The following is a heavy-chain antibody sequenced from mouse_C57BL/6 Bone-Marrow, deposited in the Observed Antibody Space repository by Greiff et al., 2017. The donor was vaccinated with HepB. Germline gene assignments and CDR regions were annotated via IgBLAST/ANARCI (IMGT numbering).Heavy chain of an antibody. J-gene: IGHJ4*01. CDR1: GYTFTSYW. CDR2: IHPNSGST. D-gene: IGHD2-3*01. CDR3: ARGRWERGEKKFDYYAMDY. Sequence: QVQLQQPGAELVKPGASVKLSCKASGYTFTSYWMHWVKQRPGQGLEWIGMIHPNSGSTNYNEKFKSKATLTVDKSSSTAYMQLSSLTSEDSAVYYCARGRWERGEKKFDYYAMDYWGQGTSVTVSS. V-gene: IGHV1-64*01.